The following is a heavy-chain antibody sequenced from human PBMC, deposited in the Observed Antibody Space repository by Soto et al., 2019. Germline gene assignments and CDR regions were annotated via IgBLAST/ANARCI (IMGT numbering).Heavy chain of an antibody. D-gene: IGHD3-16*01. V-gene: IGHV1-8*01. Sequence: GASVKVSCKASGYIFTNNDVSWVRQATGQGLEWMGWMNPGSGDTGYAQKFQGRVTMTRDISIATAYMELSSLRSDDTAIYYCARMATFGSLNWFDPWGQAALVTVSS. J-gene: IGHJ5*02. CDR3: ARMATFGSLNWFDP. CDR1: GYIFTNND. CDR2: MNPGSGDT.